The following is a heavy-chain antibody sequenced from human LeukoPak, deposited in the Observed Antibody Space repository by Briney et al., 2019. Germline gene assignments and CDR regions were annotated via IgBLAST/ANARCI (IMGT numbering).Heavy chain of an antibody. D-gene: IGHD3-22*01. J-gene: IGHJ4*02. CDR3: ARGLWGDYDRY. CDR2: ISAYNGNT. Sequence: VASVKVSCKASGYTFTSYGISWVRQAPGQGLEWMGWISAYNGNTNYAQKLQGRVTMTRNTSISTAYMELSSLRSEDTAVYYCARGLWGDYDRYWGQGTLVTVSS. CDR1: GYTFTSYG. V-gene: IGHV1-18*01.